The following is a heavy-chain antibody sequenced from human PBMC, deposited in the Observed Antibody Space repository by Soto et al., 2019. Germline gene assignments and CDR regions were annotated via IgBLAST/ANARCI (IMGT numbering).Heavy chain of an antibody. CDR2: ISGSGGDT. J-gene: IGHJ4*02. D-gene: IGHD2-8*02. CDR1: GFSFSSYA. V-gene: IGHV3-23*01. Sequence: EVQLLESGGGLVQPGGSLRLSCAATGFSFSSYAMSWVRQAPGKGLEWVSTISGSGGDTYYADSVKGRFTISRDNSKNTVFLQMSALRPEDTALYYCATARHCTSAACPAAEWGQGTLITVSS. CDR3: ATARHCTSAACPAAE.